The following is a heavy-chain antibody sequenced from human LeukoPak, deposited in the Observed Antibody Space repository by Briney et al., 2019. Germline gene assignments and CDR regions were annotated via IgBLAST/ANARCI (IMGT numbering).Heavy chain of an antibody. Sequence: PSQTLSLTCTVSGDSISIGSYYWSWIRQPAGKGLEWIGHMNTTGSTKYNPSLKSRVTISVDTSKNQFSLKLSSVTAADTAVYYCAREGGIAARPFDYWGQGPLVTVSS. CDR2: MNTTGST. CDR3: AREGGIAARPFDY. J-gene: IGHJ4*02. CDR1: GDSISIGSYY. D-gene: IGHD6-6*01. V-gene: IGHV4-61*09.